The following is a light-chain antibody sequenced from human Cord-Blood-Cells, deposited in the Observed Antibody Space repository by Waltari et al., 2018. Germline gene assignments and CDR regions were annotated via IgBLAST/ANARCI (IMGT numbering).Light chain of an antibody. CDR3: CSYACSSWV. Sequence: QSALTQPRSVSGSPGQSVTISCTGTSSDVGGYNYVSWYQQHPGKAPKLMIYDVSKRPSGVPDRVSGSKTGNTASLTISGLQAEDEADYYCCSYACSSWVFGGGTKLTVL. CDR1: SSDVGGYNY. J-gene: IGLJ3*02. CDR2: DVS. V-gene: IGLV2-11*01.